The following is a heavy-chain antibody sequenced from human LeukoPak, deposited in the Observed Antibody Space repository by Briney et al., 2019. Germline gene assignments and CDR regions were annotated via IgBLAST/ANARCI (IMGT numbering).Heavy chain of an antibody. Sequence: PGGSLRLSCTVSGFTVSSNSMSWVRQAPGKGLEWVSYISSSSSTIYYAGSVKGRFTISRDNAKNSLYLQMNSLRAEDTGIYYCARDFSVGEDGYNRDAFDLWGQGTMVTVSS. CDR2: ISSSSSTI. J-gene: IGHJ3*01. V-gene: IGHV3-48*01. D-gene: IGHD5-24*01. CDR1: GFTVSSNS. CDR3: ARDFSVGEDGYNRDAFDL.